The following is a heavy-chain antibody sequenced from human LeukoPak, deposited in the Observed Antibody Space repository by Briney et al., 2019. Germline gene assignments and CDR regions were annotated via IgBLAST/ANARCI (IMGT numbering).Heavy chain of an antibody. CDR1: GFTFSSYW. J-gene: IGHJ4*02. V-gene: IGHV3-74*01. Sequence: GGSLRLSCAASGFTFSSYWMHWVRQAPGKGLVWVSRINSDGSSTSYADSVKGRFTISRDNAKNTLYLQMNSLRAENTAVYYCAREARYQLLWVYADYWGQGTLVTVSS. D-gene: IGHD2-2*01. CDR2: INSDGSST. CDR3: AREARYQLLWVYADY.